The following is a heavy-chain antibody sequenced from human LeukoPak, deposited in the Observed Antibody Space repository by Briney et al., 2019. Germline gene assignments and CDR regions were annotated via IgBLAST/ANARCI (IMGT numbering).Heavy chain of an antibody. CDR3: AKDDEWIQLWGVKFDY. Sequence: GGSLRLSCAASGFTVSSNYMSWVRQAPGKGLVWVSVLYRDGTTYYADSVKGRFTISGDNSKNTLYLQMNSLRAEDTAVYYCAKDDEWIQLWGVKFDYWGQGTLVTVSS. CDR2: LYRDGTT. CDR1: GFTVSSNY. J-gene: IGHJ4*02. D-gene: IGHD5-18*01. V-gene: IGHV3-53*01.